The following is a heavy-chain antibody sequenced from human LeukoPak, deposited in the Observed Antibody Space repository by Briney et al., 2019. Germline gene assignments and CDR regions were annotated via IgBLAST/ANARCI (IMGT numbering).Heavy chain of an antibody. D-gene: IGHD3-22*01. CDR1: GFTFDDYA. Sequence: GGSLRLSCAASGFTFDDYAMHWVRQAPGGGLEWVLGISWDSGSIGYADSVKGRFTISRDNAKNSLYLQMNSLRAEDTALYYCAKVGSEYYYDSSGPYGMDVWGQGTTVTVSS. CDR3: AKVGSEYYYDSSGPYGMDV. CDR2: ISWDSGSI. J-gene: IGHJ6*02. V-gene: IGHV3-9*01.